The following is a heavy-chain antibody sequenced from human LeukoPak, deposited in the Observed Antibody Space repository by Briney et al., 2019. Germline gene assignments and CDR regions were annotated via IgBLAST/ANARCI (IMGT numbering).Heavy chain of an antibody. CDR2: IKEDGSEK. CDR3: ARDVASRTADY. J-gene: IGHJ4*02. CDR1: GFTFSTYW. D-gene: IGHD6-6*01. Sequence: GGSLRLSCAASGFTFSTYWMSWVRQAPGKGVEWVGNIKEDGSEKYYVDSVKGLFTISRDNAKNSLYLQMNNLRTEDTAVYYCARDVASRTADYWGQGTLVTVSS. V-gene: IGHV3-7*01.